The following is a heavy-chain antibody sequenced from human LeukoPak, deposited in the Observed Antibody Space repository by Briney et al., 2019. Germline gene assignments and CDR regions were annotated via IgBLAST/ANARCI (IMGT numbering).Heavy chain of an antibody. CDR3: AKGYSEYYYYMDV. Sequence: GGSLRLSCAASGFTFDDYAMHWVRQAPGKGLEWVSLISWDGGSTYYADSVKGRFTISRDNSKNSLYLQMSSLRAEDTALYYCAKGYSEYYYYMDVWGKGTTVTVSS. CDR1: GFTFDDYA. CDR2: ISWDGGST. V-gene: IGHV3-43D*04. J-gene: IGHJ6*03. D-gene: IGHD6-13*01.